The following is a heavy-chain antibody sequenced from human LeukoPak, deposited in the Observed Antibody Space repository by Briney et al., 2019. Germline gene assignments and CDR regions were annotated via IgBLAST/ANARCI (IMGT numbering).Heavy chain of an antibody. J-gene: IGHJ4*02. D-gene: IGHD3-3*01. Sequence: SETLYPTCAVYGGSFSGYYWSWIRQPPGKGLEWIGSIYDSGSTYYNPSLKSRVTISVDTSKNQFSLKLNSVTAADTAMYYCQSRFLEWLLDYWGQGTLVTVSS. CDR2: IYDSGST. CDR3: QSRFLEWLLDY. CDR1: GGSFSGYY. V-gene: IGHV4-34*01.